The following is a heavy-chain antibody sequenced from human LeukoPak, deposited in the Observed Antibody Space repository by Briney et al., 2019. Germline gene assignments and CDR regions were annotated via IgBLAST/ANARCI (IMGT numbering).Heavy chain of an antibody. V-gene: IGHV3-7*01. Sequence: GGSLRLSCAASGFTFSSYSMNWVRQAPGKGLEWVANIKQDGSEKYYVDSVKGRFTISRDNAKNSLYLQMNSLRAEDTVVYYCARGADNWNYVRGYWFDPWGQGTLVTVSS. CDR1: GFTFSSYS. J-gene: IGHJ5*02. CDR3: ARGADNWNYVRGYWFDP. CDR2: IKQDGSEK. D-gene: IGHD1-7*01.